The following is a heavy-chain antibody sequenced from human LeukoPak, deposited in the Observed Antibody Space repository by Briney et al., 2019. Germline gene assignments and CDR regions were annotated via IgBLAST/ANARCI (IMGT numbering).Heavy chain of an antibody. CDR2: INPSGGDT. Sequence: ASVKVSCKAAGYTFTRYYMDWVRQAPGQGLEWMGMINPSGGDTTYAQKLQGRVTMTRDTSTSTVYMELSSLRSEDTAVYYCASENCGEDYWGQGTLVTVSS. D-gene: IGHD2-21*01. V-gene: IGHV1-46*01. CDR3: ASENCGEDY. CDR1: GYTFTRYY. J-gene: IGHJ4*02.